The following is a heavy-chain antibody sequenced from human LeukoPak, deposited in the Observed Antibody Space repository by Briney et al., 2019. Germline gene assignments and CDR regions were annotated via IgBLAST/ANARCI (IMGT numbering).Heavy chain of an antibody. V-gene: IGHV3-23*01. J-gene: IGHJ4*02. Sequence: GGSLRLSCAASGFTFSSYAMSWVSQAPGKGLEWVSTINGGGVNTHYADSVGGRFTISRDNSKNTLFLQMNSLRDEDTAVYYCAKDLYSNYGPADYWGQGNLVTVSS. CDR3: AKDLYSNYGPADY. CDR2: INGGGVNT. CDR1: GFTFSSYA. D-gene: IGHD4-11*01.